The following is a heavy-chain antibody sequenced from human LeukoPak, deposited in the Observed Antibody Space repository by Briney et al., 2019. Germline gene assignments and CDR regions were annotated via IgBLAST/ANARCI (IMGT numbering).Heavy chain of an antibody. J-gene: IGHJ3*02. CDR1: GGSISSYY. Sequence: SETLSLTCTVSGGSISSYYWSWIRQPPGKGLEWIGYIYDSGSTNYNPSLKSRVTISVDTSKNQFSLKLSSVTAADTAVYYCARGGGPYSGSYVDIWGQGTMVTVSS. CDR2: IYDSGST. CDR3: ARGGGPYSGSYVDI. D-gene: IGHD1-26*01. V-gene: IGHV4-59*01.